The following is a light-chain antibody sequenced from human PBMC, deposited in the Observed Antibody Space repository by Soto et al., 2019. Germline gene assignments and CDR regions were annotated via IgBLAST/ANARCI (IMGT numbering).Light chain of an antibody. V-gene: IGKV3-15*01. Sequence: EIVLTQSPATLSVSPGERATLSCRASQSISSSLAWYQQKPGQSPRLLVYGASTRAPAIPPSFSGSGSGTEFTLTITSLQSEDFAVYYYMQYIHWPLSFGGGTKVELK. J-gene: IGKJ4*01. CDR1: QSISSS. CDR2: GAS. CDR3: MQYIHWPLS.